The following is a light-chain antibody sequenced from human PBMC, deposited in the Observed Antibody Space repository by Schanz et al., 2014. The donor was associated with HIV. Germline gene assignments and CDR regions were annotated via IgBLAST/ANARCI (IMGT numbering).Light chain of an antibody. V-gene: IGKV1-5*03. CDR1: QSISSW. Sequence: DIQMTQSPSTLSASVGDRVTLTCRASQSISSWLAWYQQKPGKAPKLLIYKASSLESGVPSRFSGSGYGTDFTLTISSLQPDDFATYFCHQYKTYPYTFGQGTKLEIK. CDR3: HQYKTYPYT. J-gene: IGKJ2*01. CDR2: KAS.